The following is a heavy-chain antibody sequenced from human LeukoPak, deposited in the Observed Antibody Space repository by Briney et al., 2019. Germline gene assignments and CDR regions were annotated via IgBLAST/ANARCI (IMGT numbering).Heavy chain of an antibody. CDR1: GGSISSYY. J-gene: IGHJ4*02. D-gene: IGHD3-3*01. V-gene: IGHV4-59*01. Sequence: SETLSLTCTVSGGSISSYYWSWIRQPPGKGLEWNGYIYYSGSTNYNPSLKSRVTISVDTSKNQFSLKLSSVTAADTAVYYCAAYYDFWSGYYYWGQGTLVTVSS. CDR2: IYYSGST. CDR3: AAYYDFWSGYYY.